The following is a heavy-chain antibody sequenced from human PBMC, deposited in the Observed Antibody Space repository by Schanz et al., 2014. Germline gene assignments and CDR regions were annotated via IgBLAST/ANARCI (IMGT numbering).Heavy chain of an antibody. J-gene: IGHJ5*02. CDR1: GGSISSGGYF. Sequence: QVQLQESGPGLVKPSETLSLTCSVSGGSISSGGYFWIWIRQHPGKGLEWIGHIDYTGTPYYNPSLKSRITIALDTSRNQFSLNLSSVTAADTAVYYCARVRPGFSIDPWGQGTLVTVSS. V-gene: IGHV4-31*03. D-gene: IGHD6-25*01. CDR2: IDYTGTP. CDR3: ARVRPGFSIDP.